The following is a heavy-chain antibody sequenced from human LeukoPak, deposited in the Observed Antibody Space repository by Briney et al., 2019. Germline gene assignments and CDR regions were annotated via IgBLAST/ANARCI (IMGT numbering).Heavy chain of an antibody. V-gene: IGHV3-48*01. J-gene: IGHJ4*02. Sequence: GGSLRPSCAVSGFTFTDYAMNWFHQAPGKRLEWLSYISRSSDTIYYAASVKGRFTISRDNAKSALFLQMNALRAEDTAGYYCAREGAPWGQGTLVTVSS. CDR3: AREGAP. CDR2: ISRSSDTI. D-gene: IGHD1-26*01. CDR1: GFTFTDYA.